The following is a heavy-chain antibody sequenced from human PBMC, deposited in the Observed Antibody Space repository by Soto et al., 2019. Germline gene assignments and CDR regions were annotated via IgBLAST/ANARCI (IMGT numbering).Heavy chain of an antibody. D-gene: IGHD2-2*01. Sequence: GGSLRLSCAASGFTFSSYGIHWVRQAPGKGLEWVAVIWYDGTNKYYADSVKGRFTISRDNSKNTLYLQMNSLRAEDTAVYYCARSPPADYEFYMDVWGKGTTVTVSS. CDR1: GFTFSSYG. J-gene: IGHJ6*03. V-gene: IGHV3-33*01. CDR3: ARSPPADYEFYMDV. CDR2: IWYDGTNK.